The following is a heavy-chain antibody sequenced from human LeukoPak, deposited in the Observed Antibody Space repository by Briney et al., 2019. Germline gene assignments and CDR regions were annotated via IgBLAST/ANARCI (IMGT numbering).Heavy chain of an antibody. V-gene: IGHV3-23*01. D-gene: IGHD3-10*01. Sequence: GGSLRLSCAASGFTFSDYYMSWIRQAPGKGLEWVSAISGSGGSTYYADSVKGRFTISRDNSKNTLYLQMNSLRAEDTAVYYCAKGTNVLLWFGEPYYFDYWGQGTLVTVSS. CDR3: AKGTNVLLWFGEPYYFDY. J-gene: IGHJ4*02. CDR2: ISGSGGST. CDR1: GFTFSDYY.